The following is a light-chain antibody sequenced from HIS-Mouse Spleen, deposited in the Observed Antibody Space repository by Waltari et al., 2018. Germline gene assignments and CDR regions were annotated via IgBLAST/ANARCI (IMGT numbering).Light chain of an antibody. J-gene: IGLJ2*01. CDR2: EDS. CDR1: ALPKKY. CDR3: YSTDSSGNHRV. V-gene: IGLV3-10*01. Sequence: SYELTQPPSVSVSPGQTARITCSGDALPKKYAYWYQQNSGQAPVLVIYEDSKRPSGIPERFSGSSSWTMATLTISGAQVEDEADYYCYSTDSSGNHRVFGGGTKLTVL.